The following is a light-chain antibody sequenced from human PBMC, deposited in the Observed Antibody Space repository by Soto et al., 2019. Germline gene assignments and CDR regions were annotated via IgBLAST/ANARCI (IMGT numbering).Light chain of an antibody. CDR3: QQSYSIPWT. CDR2: ATS. CDR1: QTISSY. V-gene: IGKV1-39*01. J-gene: IGKJ1*01. Sequence: DIQMSQSPSSLSASVGERVTITCRASQTISSYLNWYQHKPGKAPKLLIYATSTLQSGVPSRFSGSGSGTDFTLTISSLQPEDFATYHCQQSYSIPWTFGQGTKVEVK.